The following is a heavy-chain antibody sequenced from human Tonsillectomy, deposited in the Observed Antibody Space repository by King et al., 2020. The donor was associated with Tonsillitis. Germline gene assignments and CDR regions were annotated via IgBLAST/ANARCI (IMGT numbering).Heavy chain of an antibody. V-gene: IGHV3-7*03. CDR2: IKQDGSDK. Sequence: VQLVESGGGLVQPGGSLRLSCAASGFTFSRYWMSWVRQAPGKGLEWVANIKQDGSDKYYVDSVKGRFTISRDNAKNSLYLQMNSLRAEDTAVYYCAIATFYSKPSLCFPRPSYFDVWGQGTLVTVSS. J-gene: IGHJ4*02. CDR3: AIATFYSKPSLCFPRPSYFDV. D-gene: IGHD4-11*01. CDR1: GFTFSRYW.